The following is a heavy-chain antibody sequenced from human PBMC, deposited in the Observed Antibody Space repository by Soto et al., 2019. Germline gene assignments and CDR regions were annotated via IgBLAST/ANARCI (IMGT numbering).Heavy chain of an antibody. J-gene: IGHJ4*02. CDR2: INPYSGGT. V-gene: IGHV1-2*02. CDR3: ARPKYGETYFDS. Sequence: GASVKVSCKASGYTFTDHYIHWLRQAPGQSLEWMGWINPYSGGTHFARKFQDGVTMARDTSVSTAYMELSSLKSDDTAVYYCARPKYGETYFDSWGQGTVVTVSS. CDR1: GYTFTDHY. D-gene: IGHD2-21*01.